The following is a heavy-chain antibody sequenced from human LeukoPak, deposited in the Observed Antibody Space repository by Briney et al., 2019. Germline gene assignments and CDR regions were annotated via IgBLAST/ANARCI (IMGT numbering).Heavy chain of an antibody. D-gene: IGHD2-15*01. CDR3: ARGMEDIVVVIAAYDY. Sequence: GGSLRLSCAASGFTFSAYWMGWVRQAPGKGLEWVANIKQDGTQKHYVDSVKGRFTISRDNAKNSLYLQMNGLRAEDTAVYYCARGMEDIVVVIAAYDYWGQGTLVTVSS. CDR2: IKQDGTQK. J-gene: IGHJ4*02. V-gene: IGHV3-7*05. CDR1: GFTFSAYW.